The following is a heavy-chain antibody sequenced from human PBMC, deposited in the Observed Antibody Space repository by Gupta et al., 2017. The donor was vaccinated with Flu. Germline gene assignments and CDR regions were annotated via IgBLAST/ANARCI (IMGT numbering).Heavy chain of an antibody. CDR3: ATGHWAK. Sequence: CAASGLTLSSYDISWVRQAPGRGLEWVSFISSSGVTYYGDPVRGRFTISRDNAKNSLYLQMSGLRDEDTAVYYCATGHWAKWGQGTLVTVSS. D-gene: IGHD3-16*01. CDR1: GLTLSSYD. CDR2: ISSSGVT. J-gene: IGHJ4*02. V-gene: IGHV3-48*03.